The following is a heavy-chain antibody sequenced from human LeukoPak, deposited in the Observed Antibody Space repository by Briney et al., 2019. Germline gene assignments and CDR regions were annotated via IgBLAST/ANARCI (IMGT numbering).Heavy chain of an antibody. CDR1: GFTFSSYW. CDR2: INSDGSST. CDR3: ARGSGYSYGYLSY. J-gene: IGHJ4*02. Sequence: GGSLRLSCAASGFTFSSYWMHWVRQAPGKGRVWVSRINSDGSSTSYADSVKGRFTISRDNAKNTLYLQMNSLRAEDTAVYYCARGSGYSYGYLSYWGQGTLVTVSS. V-gene: IGHV3-74*01. D-gene: IGHD5-18*01.